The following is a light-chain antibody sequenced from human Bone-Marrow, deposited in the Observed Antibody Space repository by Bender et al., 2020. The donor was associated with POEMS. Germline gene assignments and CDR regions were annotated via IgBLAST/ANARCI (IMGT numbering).Light chain of an antibody. CDR3: SSYSSNNALVV. Sequence: QSALTQPASVSGSPGQSITISCTGTSSDVGGYNYVSWYQHHPGKAPKLMIFDVTYRPSGVSDRFSGSKSGNTASLTISGLQTEDEADYYCSSYSSNNALVVFGGGTKLTVL. V-gene: IGLV2-14*03. J-gene: IGLJ2*01. CDR1: SSDVGGYNY. CDR2: DVT.